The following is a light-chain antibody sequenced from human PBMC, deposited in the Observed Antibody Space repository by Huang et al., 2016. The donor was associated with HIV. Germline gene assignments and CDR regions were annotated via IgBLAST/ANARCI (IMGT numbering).Light chain of an antibody. Sequence: EIVLTQSPATMSVSPGERATLACRASRSVDFYLAWYQQKPGQPTRPVIYDAATRATGVPARFGVGASGTDFTVTNGTVEPEDFAVYYWQQRGSWPPRWTFGQGTKVEFK. J-gene: IGKJ1*01. CDR2: DAA. CDR1: RSVDFY. V-gene: IGKV3-11*01. CDR3: QQRGSWPPRWT.